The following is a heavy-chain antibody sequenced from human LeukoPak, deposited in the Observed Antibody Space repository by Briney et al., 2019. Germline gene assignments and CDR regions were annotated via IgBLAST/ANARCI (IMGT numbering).Heavy chain of an antibody. J-gene: IGHJ5*02. CDR3: ARLGSSWYSNWFDP. CDR2: IYYSGST. D-gene: IGHD6-13*01. Sequence: PSETLSLTCTVSGGSISSSSYYWGWIRQPPGKGLEWIGSIYYSGSTYYNPSLKSRVTISVDTSKNQFSLKLSSVTAADTAVYYCARLGSSWYSNWFDPWGQGTLVTVSS. V-gene: IGHV4-39*01. CDR1: GGSISSSSYY.